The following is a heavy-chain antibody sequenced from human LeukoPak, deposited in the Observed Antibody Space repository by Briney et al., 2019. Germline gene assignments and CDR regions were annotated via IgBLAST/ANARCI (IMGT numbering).Heavy chain of an antibody. Sequence: PSETLSLTCAVYGGSFSGYYWSWIRQPPGKGLEWIGEINHSGSTNYNPSLKSRVTILVDTSKYQFSLKLSSVTAADTAVYYCARGIAAAANRYYFDYWGQGTLVTVSS. CDR2: INHSGST. V-gene: IGHV4-34*01. CDR3: ARGIAAAANRYYFDY. J-gene: IGHJ4*02. CDR1: GGSFSGYY. D-gene: IGHD6-13*01.